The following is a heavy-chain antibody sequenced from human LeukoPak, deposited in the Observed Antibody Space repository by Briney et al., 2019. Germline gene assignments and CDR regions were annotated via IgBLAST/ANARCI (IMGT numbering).Heavy chain of an antibody. D-gene: IGHD6-6*01. CDR2: MRHSGST. Sequence: PSETLSLTCTVSGYSISSGYYWGWIRQPPGKGLEWIGSMRHSGSTHYNPSLKSRVTISVDTSKNQFSLKLSSVTAADTAVYYCARVRLAARSYFDYWGQGTLVTVSS. V-gene: IGHV4-38-2*02. J-gene: IGHJ4*02. CDR3: ARVRLAARSYFDY. CDR1: GYSISSGYY.